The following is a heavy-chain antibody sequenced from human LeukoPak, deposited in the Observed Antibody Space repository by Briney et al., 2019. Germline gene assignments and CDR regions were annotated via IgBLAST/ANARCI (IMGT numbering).Heavy chain of an antibody. V-gene: IGHV4-39*07. CDR2: IYYSGST. J-gene: IGHJ6*03. CDR1: GGSISSSNYY. Sequence: PSETLSLTCTVSGGSISSSNYYWGWIRQPPGKGLEWIGSIYYSGSTYYSPSLKSRVTISVDTSKNQFSPKLSSVTAADTAVYYCARAPSDSSGYSSYYYYMDVWGKGTTVTVSS. CDR3: ARAPSDSSGYSSYYYYMDV. D-gene: IGHD3-22*01.